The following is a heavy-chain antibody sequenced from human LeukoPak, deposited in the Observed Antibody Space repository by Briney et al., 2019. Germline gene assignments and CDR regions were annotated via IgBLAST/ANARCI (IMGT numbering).Heavy chain of an antibody. D-gene: IGHD5-24*01. CDR1: GFNFSSHG. CDR3: ARHREDFRYYFDY. J-gene: IGHJ4*02. V-gene: IGHV3-33*01. Sequence: VGSLRLSCGASGFNFSSHGMHWVRPAPGKGLEWVALIWYDGIGKYYPDSVKGRFTISRDNSKNTLYLQMYSLRAEDTAMYYCARHREDFRYYFDYWGQGTLVTVSS. CDR2: IWYDGIGK.